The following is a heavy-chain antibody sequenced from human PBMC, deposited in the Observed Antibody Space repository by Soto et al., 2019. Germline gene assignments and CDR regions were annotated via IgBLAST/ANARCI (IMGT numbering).Heavy chain of an antibody. CDR1: GGTFSSYT. CDR2: IIPILGIA. Sequence: QVQLVQSGAEVKKPGSSVKVSCKASGGTFSSYTISWVRQAPGQGLEWMGRIIPILGIANYAQKFQGRVTITADKSTSTAYMELSSLRSEDTAVYYCAIEPYYYGSGSDNWFDPWGQGTLVTVSS. D-gene: IGHD3-10*01. V-gene: IGHV1-69*08. CDR3: AIEPYYYGSGSDNWFDP. J-gene: IGHJ5*02.